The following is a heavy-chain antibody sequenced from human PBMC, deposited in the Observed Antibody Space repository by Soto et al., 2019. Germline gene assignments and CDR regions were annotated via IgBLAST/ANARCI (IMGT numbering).Heavy chain of an antibody. CDR1: GGSFSGYY. Sequence: QVQLQQWGAGLLKPSETLSLTCAVYGGSFSGYYWSWIRQPPGKGLEWIGEINHSGSTNYNPSLKSRVTKSVDTSKNQFSLKLSSVTAADTAVYYCARGQLWWKKALDYWGQGTLVTVSS. V-gene: IGHV4-34*01. CDR3: ARGQLWWKKALDY. CDR2: INHSGST. D-gene: IGHD5-18*01. J-gene: IGHJ4*02.